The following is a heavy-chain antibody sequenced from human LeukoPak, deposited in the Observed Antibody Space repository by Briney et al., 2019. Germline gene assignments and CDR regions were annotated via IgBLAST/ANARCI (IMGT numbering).Heavy chain of an antibody. Sequence: PGGSLRLSCAASGFTFGSYSMNWVRQAPGKGLEWVSYISSSSSTIYYADSVKGRFTISRDNAKNSLYLQMNSLRDEDTAVYYCARGGPFYGDYEGSDYWGQGTLVTVSS. CDR3: ARGGPFYGDYEGSDY. J-gene: IGHJ4*02. CDR2: ISSSSSTI. CDR1: GFTFGSYS. V-gene: IGHV3-48*02. D-gene: IGHD4-17*01.